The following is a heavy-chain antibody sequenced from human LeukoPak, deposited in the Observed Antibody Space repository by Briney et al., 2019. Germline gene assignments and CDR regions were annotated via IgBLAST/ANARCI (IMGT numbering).Heavy chain of an antibody. J-gene: IGHJ4*02. D-gene: IGHD3-22*01. Sequence: SETLSLTCAVYGGSFSGYYWSWIRQPPGKGLEWIGEINHSGSTNYNPSLKSRVTISADTSKNQFSLKLSSVTAADTAVYYCARVRRSSGYQNPFDYWGQGTLVTVSS. CDR2: INHSGST. V-gene: IGHV4-34*01. CDR3: ARVRRSSGYQNPFDY. CDR1: GGSFSGYY.